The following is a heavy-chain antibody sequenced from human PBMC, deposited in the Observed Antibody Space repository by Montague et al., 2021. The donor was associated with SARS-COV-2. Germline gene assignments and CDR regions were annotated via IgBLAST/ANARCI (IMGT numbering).Heavy chain of an antibody. D-gene: IGHD3-10*01. J-gene: IGHJ6*02. CDR1: GGSFSGYY. V-gene: IGHV4-34*01. CDR2: INHSGST. CDR3: ARVRYYGSGTSVRMDV. Sequence: SETLSLTCAVYGGSFSGYYWSWIRQPPGKGLEWIGEINHSGSTNYNPSLKSRVTISVDTSKNQFSLRLSSVTAADTAVYYCARVRYYGSGTSVRMDVWGQGTTVTVSS.